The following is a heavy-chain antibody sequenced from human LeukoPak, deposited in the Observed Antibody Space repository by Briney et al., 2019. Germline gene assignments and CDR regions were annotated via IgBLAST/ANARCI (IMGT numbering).Heavy chain of an antibody. J-gene: IGHJ4*02. D-gene: IGHD5-18*01. CDR2: IIPIFGTA. Sequence: SVKVSCKASGGTFSSYAISWVRQAPGQGLEWMGGIIPIFGTANYAQKCQGRVTITADKSTSTAYMELSSLRSEDTAVYYCARVWTYSYGLGAFDYWGQGTLVTVSS. CDR3: ARVWTYSYGLGAFDY. V-gene: IGHV1-69*06. CDR1: GGTFSSYA.